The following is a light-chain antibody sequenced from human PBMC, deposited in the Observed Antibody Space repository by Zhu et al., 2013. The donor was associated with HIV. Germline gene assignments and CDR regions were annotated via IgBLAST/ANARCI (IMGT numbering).Light chain of an antibody. Sequence: EIVLTQSPGTLSLSPGERATLSCRASQSVSSYYLAWYQQKPGQAPRLLIYSASSRATDIPDRFTGSGSGTDFTLTISRLEPEDFAVYYCQQYASSPWTFGQGTKVEIK. CDR1: QSVSSYY. V-gene: IGKV3-20*01. CDR2: SAS. CDR3: QQYASSPWT. J-gene: IGKJ1*01.